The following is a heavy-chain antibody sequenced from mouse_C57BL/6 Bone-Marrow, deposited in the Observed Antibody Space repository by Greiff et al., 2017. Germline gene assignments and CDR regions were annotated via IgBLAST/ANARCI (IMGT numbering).Heavy chain of an antibody. CDR1: GYAFSSSW. CDR3: AREGSSTFDY. Sequence: QVQLQQSGPELVKPGASVKISCKASGYAFSSSWMNWVKQRPGTGLEWIGRIYPGDGDTNSNGKFKGKATLTADKSSSTAYMQLSSLTSEDSAVYFCAREGSSTFDYWGQGTTLTVSS. D-gene: IGHD1-1*01. V-gene: IGHV1-82*01. J-gene: IGHJ2*01. CDR2: IYPGDGDT.